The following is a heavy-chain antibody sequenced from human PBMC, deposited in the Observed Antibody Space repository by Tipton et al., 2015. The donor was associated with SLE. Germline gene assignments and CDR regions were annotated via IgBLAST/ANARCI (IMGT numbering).Heavy chain of an antibody. CDR2: IYSSGST. Sequence: TLSLTCSVSGGSISFGVYYWSWLRQPPGKGLEWIGRIYSSGSTNYKSSLQSRVTISLDTSNNQFSLRLHSVTVADTAVYYCARGGLYETSAYSVGFDIWGQGTLVTVSP. V-gene: IGHV4-61*02. D-gene: IGHD3-22*01. J-gene: IGHJ3*02. CDR3: ARGGLYETSAYSVGFDI. CDR1: GGSISFGVYY.